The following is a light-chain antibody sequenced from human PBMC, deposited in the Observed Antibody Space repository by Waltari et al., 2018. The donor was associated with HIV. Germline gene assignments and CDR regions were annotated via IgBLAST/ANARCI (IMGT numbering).Light chain of an antibody. CDR3: CSYAWTTHFFV. V-gene: IGLV2-23*02. CDR2: EVN. CDR1: TGDIEKYNL. J-gene: IGLJ1*01. Sequence: QSALTQPASVSGSLGQSITISCPGTTGDIEKYNLVSWYHQHPGKAPKLLIYEVNWMPSWVSSRFSVAKSDNTASLTISGRPPDDEASYFCCSYAWTTHFFVFGGGTEIAVL.